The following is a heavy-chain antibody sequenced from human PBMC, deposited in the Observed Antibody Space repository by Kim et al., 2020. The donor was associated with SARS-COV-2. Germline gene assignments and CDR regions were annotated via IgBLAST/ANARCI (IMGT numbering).Heavy chain of an antibody. CDR2: INPSGGST. CDR1: GYTFTSYY. CDR3: ARDRRAEGMITFGGVLGNWFDP. Sequence: ASVKVSCKASGYTFTSYYMHWVRQAPGQGLEWMGIINPSGGSTSYAQKFQGRVTMTRDTSTSTVYMELSSLRSEDTAVYYCARDRRAEGMITFGGVLGNWFDPWGQGTLVTVSS. J-gene: IGHJ5*02. D-gene: IGHD3-16*01. V-gene: IGHV1-46*01.